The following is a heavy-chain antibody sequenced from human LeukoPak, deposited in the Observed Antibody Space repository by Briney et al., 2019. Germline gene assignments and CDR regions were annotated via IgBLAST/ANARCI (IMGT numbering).Heavy chain of an antibody. CDR3: ARHGGSYDFDF. D-gene: IGHD1-26*01. Sequence: SETLSLTCIVSRDSIRSYYWSWIRQPPGKGLEWIGYIYYGGTPNYNPTLKSRVTMSVDTSKNQFSLKLSSVTAADTAVYYCARHGGSYDFDFWGQGTLVTVSS. CDR2: IYYGGTP. CDR1: RDSIRSYY. J-gene: IGHJ4*02. V-gene: IGHV4-59*08.